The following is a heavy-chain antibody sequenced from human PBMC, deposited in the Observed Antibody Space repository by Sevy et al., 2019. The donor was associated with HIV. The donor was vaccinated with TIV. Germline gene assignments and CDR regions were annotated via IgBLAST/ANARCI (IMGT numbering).Heavy chain of an antibody. V-gene: IGHV1-18*01. CDR2: ISPHNGDT. CDR3: ARAYCSGGRCYSLEY. D-gene: IGHD2-15*01. J-gene: IGHJ4*02. CDR1: GYTFTTYR. Sequence: ASVKVSCKVSGYTFTTYRIFWVREAPGQGLESMGWISPHNGDTDYAQKFQGRVTLITDNSTSTAYMELRGLRSDDTAVYFCARAYCSGGRCYSLEYWGQGTLVTVSS.